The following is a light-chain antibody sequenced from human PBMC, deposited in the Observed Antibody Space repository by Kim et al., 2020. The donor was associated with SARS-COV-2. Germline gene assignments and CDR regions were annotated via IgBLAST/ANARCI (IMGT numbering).Light chain of an antibody. CDR1: KVGDKY. J-gene: IGLJ2*01. CDR2: QDS. CDR3: QAWDSSPVV. Sequence: SVSPEQTASITCSGDKVGDKYACWYKQKPGQSPVLVIYQDSKRPSGIPERFSGSNSGNTATLTISGTQAMDEADYYCQAWDSSPVVFGGGTQLTVL. V-gene: IGLV3-1*01.